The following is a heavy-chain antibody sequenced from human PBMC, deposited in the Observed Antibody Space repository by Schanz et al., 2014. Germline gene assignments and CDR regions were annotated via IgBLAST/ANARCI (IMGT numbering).Heavy chain of an antibody. Sequence: QVQLQESGPGLVKPSETLSLTCAVSGGSVSSGGYSWSWIRQPPGKGLEWLGYIYNGGTTYYNPSLKSRVTISVDRSKNQFSLILNSVTAADTAVYYCARSPGDFPGWFDSWGQGTLVTVSS. J-gene: IGHJ5*01. CDR3: ARSPGDFPGWFDS. CDR2: IYNGGTT. CDR1: GGSVSSGGYS. V-gene: IGHV4-30-4*07. D-gene: IGHD4-17*01.